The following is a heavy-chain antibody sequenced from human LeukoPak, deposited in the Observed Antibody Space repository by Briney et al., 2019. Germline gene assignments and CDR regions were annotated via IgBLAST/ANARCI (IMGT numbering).Heavy chain of an antibody. Sequence: PSQTLSLTCPVSGGSISSYYWSWIRQPPGKGLEWIGYIYYSGSTNYNPSLKSRVTISVDTSKNQFSLKLSSVTAADTAAYYCARVRDTAMAEAPFDYWGQGTLVTVSS. CDR3: ARVRDTAMAEAPFDY. D-gene: IGHD5-18*01. V-gene: IGHV4-59*01. CDR1: GGSISSYY. CDR2: IYYSGST. J-gene: IGHJ4*02.